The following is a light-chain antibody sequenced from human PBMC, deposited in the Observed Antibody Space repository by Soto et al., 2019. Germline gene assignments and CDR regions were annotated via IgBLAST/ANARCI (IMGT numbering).Light chain of an antibody. V-gene: IGLV1-40*01. J-gene: IGLJ1*01. CDR2: GNS. CDR1: SSNIGAGYD. Sequence: QSVLTHPPSVSGAPGQRVTISCTGSSSNIGAGYDVHWYQQLPGTAPKLLIYGNSNRPSGVPDRFSGSKSGTSASLAITGLQAEDDADYYCQSYDSSLSGLVFGTGTKLTVL. CDR3: QSYDSSLSGLV.